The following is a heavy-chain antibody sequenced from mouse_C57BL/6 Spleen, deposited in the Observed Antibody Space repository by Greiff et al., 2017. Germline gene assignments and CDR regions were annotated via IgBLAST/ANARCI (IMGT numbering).Heavy chain of an antibody. V-gene: IGHV1-52*01. CDR2: IDPSDSET. CDR1: GYTFTSYW. CDR3: ARDYDWGYFDV. D-gene: IGHD2-4*01. J-gene: IGHJ1*03. Sequence: QVQLQQPGAELVRPGSSVKLSCKASGYTFTSYWMHWVKQRPIQGLEWIGNIDPSDSETHYNQKFKDKATLTVDKSSSTAYMQLSSLTSEDSAVYYCARDYDWGYFDVWGTGTTGTVSS.